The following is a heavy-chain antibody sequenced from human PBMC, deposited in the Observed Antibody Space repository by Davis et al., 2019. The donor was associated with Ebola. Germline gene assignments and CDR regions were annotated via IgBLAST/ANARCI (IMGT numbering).Heavy chain of an antibody. V-gene: IGHV3-53*01. CDR1: GFTFRNAW. CDR3: ARGGRSWPY. D-gene: IGHD6-13*01. Sequence: GESLNIHCAAPGFTFRNAWMNWVRQAPGKGLEWVSVIYSGGSTYYADSVKGRFTISRDNSKNTLYLQMNSLRAEDTAVYYCARGGRSWPYWGQGTLVTVSS. CDR2: IYSGGST. J-gene: IGHJ4*02.